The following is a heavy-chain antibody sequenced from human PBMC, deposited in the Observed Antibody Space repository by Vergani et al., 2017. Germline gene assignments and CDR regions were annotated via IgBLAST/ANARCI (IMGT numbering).Heavy chain of an antibody. D-gene: IGHD2-2*01. Sequence: EVLLLESGGGLVQPGGSLRLSCAASGFTFSDYAMTWVRQAPGKGLEWVSSISASGGGTDYTGSVKGRFSISRDNSKNTVFLQLNSLRAVDTAVYYCAKGVYCSSTSCYEGRGYYYGMGVWGQGTTVTFSS. CDR1: GFTFSDYA. CDR3: AKGVYCSSTSCYEGRGYYYGMGV. J-gene: IGHJ6*02. V-gene: IGHV3-23*01. CDR2: ISASGGGT.